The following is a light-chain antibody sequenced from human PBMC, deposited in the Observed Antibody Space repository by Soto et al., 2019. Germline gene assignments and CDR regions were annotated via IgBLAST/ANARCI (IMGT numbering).Light chain of an antibody. J-gene: IGLJ2*01. CDR1: GSNIGAGYA. CDR3: AAWDDDLHVWL. CDR2: SNT. Sequence: QSVLTQPPSVSGAPGQRVTISCTGSGSNIGAGYAVHWYQQLPGTAPKLLIYSNTNRPSGVPDRFSGSKSGTSASLDITALQAVDEADYYCAAWDDDLHVWLFGGGTKLTVL. V-gene: IGLV1-40*01.